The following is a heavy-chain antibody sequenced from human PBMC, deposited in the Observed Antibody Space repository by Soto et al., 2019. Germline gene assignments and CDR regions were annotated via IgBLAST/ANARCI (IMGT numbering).Heavy chain of an antibody. CDR2: IYHSGRT. D-gene: IGHD3-22*01. V-gene: IGHV4-38-2*02. CDR3: ARESKYYYDSSGYSHAFDI. Sequence: SETLSLTCAVSAYSINSGYYWGWIRQPPGKGLEWIGSIYHSGRTYYNPSLKSRVTISVDTSKNQFSLKLSSVTATNTDVSYCARESKYYYDSSGYSHAFDIWGQGTMVTVSS. J-gene: IGHJ3*02. CDR1: AYSINSGYY.